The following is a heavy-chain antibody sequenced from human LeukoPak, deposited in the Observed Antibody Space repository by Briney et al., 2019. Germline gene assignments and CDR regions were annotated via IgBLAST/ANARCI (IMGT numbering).Heavy chain of an antibody. CDR1: GFTFSSYA. J-gene: IGHJ4*02. Sequence: GGSLRLSCAASGFTFSSYAMHWVRQAPGKGLEWVAVISYDGSNKYYADSVKGRFTISRDNSKNTLHLQMNSLRAEDTAVYYCARVFPSDYWGQGTLVTVSS. V-gene: IGHV3-30-3*01. CDR3: ARVFPSDY. CDR2: ISYDGSNK. D-gene: IGHD1-14*01.